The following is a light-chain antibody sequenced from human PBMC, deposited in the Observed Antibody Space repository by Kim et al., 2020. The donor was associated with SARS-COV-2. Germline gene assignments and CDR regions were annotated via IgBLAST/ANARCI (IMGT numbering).Light chain of an antibody. J-gene: IGKJ2*01. CDR3: QQYYSTPYT. CDR1: QSVLHSSNSNNY. V-gene: IGKV4-1*01. CDR2: WAS. Sequence: DIVMTQSPDSLAVSLGERATINCRSSQSVLHSSNSNNYLAWYQQKPGQPPKLLMYWASTRESGVPDRFSGSGSGSDFTLTISSLQAEDVAVYYCQQYYSTPYTFGQGTKLEI.